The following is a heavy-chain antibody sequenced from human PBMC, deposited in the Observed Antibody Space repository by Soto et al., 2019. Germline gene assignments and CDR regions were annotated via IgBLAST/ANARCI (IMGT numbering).Heavy chain of an antibody. CDR2: INHSGST. CDR1: GGSFSGYY. Sequence: QVQLQQWGAGLLKPSETLSLTCAVYGGSFSGYYWSWIRQPPGKGLEWIGEINHSGSTNYNPSLKSRVTISVDTSKNQFSLKLSSVTAADTAVYYCARGEGVVRVQLERRMAKNDYWGQGTLVTVSS. J-gene: IGHJ4*02. V-gene: IGHV4-34*01. CDR3: ARGEGVVRVQLERRMAKNDY. D-gene: IGHD1-1*01.